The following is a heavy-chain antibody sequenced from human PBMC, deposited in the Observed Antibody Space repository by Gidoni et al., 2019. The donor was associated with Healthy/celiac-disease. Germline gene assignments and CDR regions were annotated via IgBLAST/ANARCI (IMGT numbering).Heavy chain of an antibody. Sequence: KPSQTLSLTCTVSGGSISSGSYYWSWIRQPAGKGLEWIGRIYTSGSTNYNPSLKSRVTISVDTSKNQFSLKLSSVTAADTAVYYCARGVRDTIFGVAIQTKNWFDPWGQGTLVTVSS. V-gene: IGHV4-61*02. CDR2: IYTSGST. J-gene: IGHJ5*02. D-gene: IGHD3-3*01. CDR1: GGSISSGSYY. CDR3: ARGVRDTIFGVAIQTKNWFDP.